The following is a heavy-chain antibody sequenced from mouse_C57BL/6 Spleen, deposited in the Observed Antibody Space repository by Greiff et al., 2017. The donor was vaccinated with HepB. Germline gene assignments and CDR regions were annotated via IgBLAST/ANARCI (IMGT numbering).Heavy chain of an antibody. V-gene: IGHV5-4*01. CDR3: ARDWGVLLRGFAY. J-gene: IGHJ3*01. D-gene: IGHD2-1*01. CDR2: ISDGGSYT. CDR1: GFTFSSYA. Sequence: EVKLVESGGGLVKPGGSLKLSCAASGFTFSSYAMSWVRQTPEKRLEWVATISDGGSYTYYPDNVKGRFTISRDNAKNNLYLQMSHLKSEDTAMYYCARDWGVLLRGFAYWGQGTLVTVSA.